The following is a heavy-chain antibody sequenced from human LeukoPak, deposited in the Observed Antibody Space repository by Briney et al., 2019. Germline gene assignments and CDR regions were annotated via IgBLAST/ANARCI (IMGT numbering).Heavy chain of an antibody. CDR2: MNPNSGNT. V-gene: IGHV1-8*01. CDR3: ARGITAGVDY. CDR1: GHTCTSYD. Sequence: ASVKVSCKASGHTCTSYDINWVRQATGQGLEWMGWMNPNSGNTDYAQKFQGRVTMTRDTSISTAYMELSSLRSEDTAVYYCARGITAGVDYWGQGTLVTVSS. D-gene: IGHD6-13*01. J-gene: IGHJ4*02.